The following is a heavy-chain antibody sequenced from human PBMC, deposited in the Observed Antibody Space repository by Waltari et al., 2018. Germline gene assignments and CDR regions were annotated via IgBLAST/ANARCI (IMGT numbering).Heavy chain of an antibody. D-gene: IGHD3-16*02. J-gene: IGHJ4*02. CDR1: GFSFSSYS. CDR2: ISPTSSTI. CDR3: ATAARRRDVGDLS. V-gene: IGHV3-48*02. Sequence: EVQLVEAGGSLVQPGGSLRLSCGASGFSFSSYSMNWVRQAPGEWLEWVSYISPTSSTIYYADSVKGRFTISRDNGKDSLHLQMNSLRDEDTAVYYCATAARRRDVGDLSWGQGTLVTVSA.